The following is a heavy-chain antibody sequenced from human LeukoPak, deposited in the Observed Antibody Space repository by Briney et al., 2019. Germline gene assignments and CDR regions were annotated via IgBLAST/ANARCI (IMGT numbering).Heavy chain of an antibody. CDR2: ISESGTAI. CDR3: ARGPLGWSHY. CDR1: RFTVTNYN. D-gene: IGHD1-26*01. J-gene: IGHJ4*02. Sequence: PGGSLRLSCAASRFTVTNYNMNWVSQARGKGLEWVSFISESGTAIYYAESVKGRFTISRDIARNSVYLQMNSLRDEDTAMYHCARGPLGWSHYWGQGLLVTVSS. V-gene: IGHV3-48*02.